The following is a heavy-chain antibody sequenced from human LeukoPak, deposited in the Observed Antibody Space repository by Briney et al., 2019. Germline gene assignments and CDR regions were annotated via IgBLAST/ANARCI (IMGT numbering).Heavy chain of an antibody. CDR1: GFTFSSYW. CDR3: ARDKLDYVWGSYRSIPEHY. D-gene: IGHD3-16*02. V-gene: IGHV3-7*01. J-gene: IGHJ4*02. Sequence: GGSLRLSCAASGFTFSSYWMSWVRQAPGKGLEWVANIKQDGSEKYYVDSVKGRFTISRDNAKNSLYLQMNSLRAEDTAVYYCARDKLDYVWGSYRSIPEHYWGQGTLVTVSS. CDR2: IKQDGSEK.